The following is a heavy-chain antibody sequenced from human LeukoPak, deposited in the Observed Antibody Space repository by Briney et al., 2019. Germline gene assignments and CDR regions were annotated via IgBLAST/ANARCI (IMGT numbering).Heavy chain of an antibody. CDR3: AKGHSGSYRTIAY. V-gene: IGHV3-30*02. CDR1: GFTFSSYG. D-gene: IGHD1-26*01. CDR2: IRYDASNK. Sequence: PGGSLRLSCAASGFTFSSYGMHWVRQAPGKGLEWVAFIRYDASNKYYADSVKGRFTISRDNSKNTLYLQMNGLRAEDTAVYYCAKGHSGSYRTIAYWGQGTLDTVSS. J-gene: IGHJ4*02.